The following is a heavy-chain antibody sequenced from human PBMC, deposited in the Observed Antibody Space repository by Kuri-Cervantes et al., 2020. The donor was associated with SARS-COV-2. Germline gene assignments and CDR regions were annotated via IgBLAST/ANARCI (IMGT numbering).Heavy chain of an antibody. J-gene: IGHJ6*02. V-gene: IGHV1-2*04. Sequence: ASVKVSCKASGYTFTGYYMHWVRQAPGQGLEWMGWINPNSGGTNYAQKFQGWVTMTRDTSISTAYMELSRLRSDDTAVYYCARETYYYDSSGYYTYYYYGMDVWGQGTTVTVSS. CDR3: ARETYYYDSSGYYTYYYYGMDV. CDR1: GYTFTGYY. CDR2: INPNSGGT. D-gene: IGHD3-22*01.